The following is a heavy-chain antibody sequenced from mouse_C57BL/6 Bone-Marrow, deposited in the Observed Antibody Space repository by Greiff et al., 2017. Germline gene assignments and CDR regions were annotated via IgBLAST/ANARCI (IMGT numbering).Heavy chain of an antibody. D-gene: IGHD2-5*01. Sequence: EVQVVESGGGLVKPGGSLKLSCAASGFTFSSYTMSWVRPTPETRLEWVATISGGGSNTYYPDRVKGRFTISIDNAKNTLYLQMSSLRSEDTALYDCARHNYSNFGHWGQGTTLTVSS. V-gene: IGHV5-9*01. CDR1: GFTFSSYT. J-gene: IGHJ2*01. CDR2: ISGGGSNT. CDR3: ARHNYSNFGH.